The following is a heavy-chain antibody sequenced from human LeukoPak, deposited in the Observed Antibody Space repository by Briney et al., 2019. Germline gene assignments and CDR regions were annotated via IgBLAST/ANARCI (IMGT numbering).Heavy chain of an antibody. CDR3: AKGRWALFDC. J-gene: IGHJ4*02. V-gene: IGHV6-1*01. CDR2: TYYRSKWYN. D-gene: IGHD3-10*01. Sequence: SQTLSLTCAISGDTVSTNSAAWNWIRQSPSRGLEWLGRTYYRSKWYNDYAISVKSRMTINADTSKNQFSLQLNSVTPEDTAVYYCAKGRWALFDCWGQGTLVIVSS. CDR1: GDTVSTNSAA.